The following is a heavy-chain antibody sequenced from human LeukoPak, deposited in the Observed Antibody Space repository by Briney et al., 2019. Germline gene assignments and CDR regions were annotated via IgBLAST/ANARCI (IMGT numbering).Heavy chain of an antibody. CDR2: IYTSGST. CDR3: ARIGGFWAFDI. J-gene: IGHJ3*02. D-gene: IGHD3-16*01. V-gene: IGHV4-61*02. Sequence: SETLSLTCTVSGGSISSGSYYWSWIRQPAGKGLEWIGRIYTSGSTNYNPSLKSRVTMSVDTSKNQFSLKLSSVTAADTAVYYCARIGGFWAFDIWGQGTMVTVSS. CDR1: GGSISSGSYY.